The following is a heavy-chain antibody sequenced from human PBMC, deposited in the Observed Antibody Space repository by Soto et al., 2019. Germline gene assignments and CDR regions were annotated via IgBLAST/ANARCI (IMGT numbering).Heavy chain of an antibody. CDR3: AKEKRRAWSLSLFSH. V-gene: IGHV3-30*18. D-gene: IGHD6-19*01. CDR2: ISYDGSNK. Sequence: GGSLRLSCAASGFTFSSYGMHWVRQAPGKGLEWVAVISYDGSNKYYADSVKGRFTISRDNSKNTLYLQMNSLRAEDTAVYYCAKEKRRAWSLSLFSHWGQGTLVTVSS. CDR1: GFTFSSYG. J-gene: IGHJ4*02.